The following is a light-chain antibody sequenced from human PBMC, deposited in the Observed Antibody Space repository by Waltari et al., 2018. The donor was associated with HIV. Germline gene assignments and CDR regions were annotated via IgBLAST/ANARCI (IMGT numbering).Light chain of an antibody. Sequence: SYVLTQPPSVSVAPGKTARITCGGNNFGSKSVHWYQQKPGQAPVLVIYYDSDRPSGIPERFSGSNSGNTATLTISRVEAGDEADYYCQVWDSSSDHPHVVFGGGTKLTVL. CDR2: YDS. J-gene: IGLJ2*01. CDR1: NFGSKS. V-gene: IGLV3-21*04. CDR3: QVWDSSSDHPHVV.